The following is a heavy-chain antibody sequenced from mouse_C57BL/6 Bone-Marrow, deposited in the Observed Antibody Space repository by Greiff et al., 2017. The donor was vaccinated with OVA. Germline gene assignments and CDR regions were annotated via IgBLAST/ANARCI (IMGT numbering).Heavy chain of an antibody. CDR2: IDPENGDT. CDR3: TRPRITTVVDSAYYAMDY. CDR1: GFNIKDDY. V-gene: IGHV14-4*01. D-gene: IGHD1-1*01. J-gene: IGHJ4*01. Sequence: VQLQQSGAELVRPGASVKLSCTASGFNIKDDYMHWVKQRPEQGLEWIGWIDPENGDTEYASKFQGKATLTADTSSNTAYLQLSSLTSEDTAVYYCTRPRITTVVDSAYYAMDYWGQGTTVTVSS.